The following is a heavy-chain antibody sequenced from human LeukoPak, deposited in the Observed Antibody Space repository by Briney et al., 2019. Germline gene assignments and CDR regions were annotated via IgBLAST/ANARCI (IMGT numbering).Heavy chain of an antibody. D-gene: IGHD3-10*01. J-gene: IGHJ5*02. CDR2: INHSGST. Sequence: SETLSLTCAVYGGSFSGYFWNWIRQPPGKGLEWIAEINHSGSTRHNPSLKSRVTISIDTSKNQISLKLSSVTAADTAVYYCARGPDSGSYFAWFGPWGQGTLVTVSS. V-gene: IGHV4-34*01. CDR3: ARGPDSGSYFAWFGP. CDR1: GGSFSGYF.